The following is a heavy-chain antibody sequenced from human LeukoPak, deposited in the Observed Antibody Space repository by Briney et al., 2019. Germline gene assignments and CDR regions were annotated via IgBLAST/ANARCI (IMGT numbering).Heavy chain of an antibody. CDR2: IRYDGSNK. CDR1: GFTFSSYV. CDR3: ARELGVGVIGDAYM. D-gene: IGHD3-22*01. Sequence: GGSLRLSCAASGFTFSSYVMHWVRQSPGKGLEWVAFIRYDGSNKYYADSVKGRFTISRDNAKNTLSLQMDSLGTEDTAVYYCARELGVGVIGDAYMWGQGTMVTVSS. J-gene: IGHJ3*02. V-gene: IGHV3-30*02.